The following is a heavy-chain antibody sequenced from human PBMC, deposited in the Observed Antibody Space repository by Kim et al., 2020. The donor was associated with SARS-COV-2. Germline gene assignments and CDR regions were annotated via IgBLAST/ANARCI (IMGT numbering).Heavy chain of an antibody. CDR2: IWYDGSNK. D-gene: IGHD6-19*01. J-gene: IGHJ3*02. CDR1: GFTFSSYG. Sequence: GGSLRLSCAASGFTFSSYGMHWVRQAPGKGLEWVAVIWYDGSNKYYADSVKGRFTISRDNSKNTLYLQMNSLRAEDTAVYYCARAPGSSGWDAFDIWGQGTMVTVSS. V-gene: IGHV3-33*01. CDR3: ARAPGSSGWDAFDI.